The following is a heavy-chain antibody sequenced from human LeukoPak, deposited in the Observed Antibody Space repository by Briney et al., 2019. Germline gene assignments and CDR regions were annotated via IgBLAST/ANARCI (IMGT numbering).Heavy chain of an antibody. J-gene: IGHJ1*01. V-gene: IGHV1-3*04. CDR1: GYTSTNYG. D-gene: IGHD3-10*01. CDR2: INTGNGNT. CDR3: ARVPLSDATGHYYPH. Sequence: GASVKVSCKTSGYTSTNYGMHWVRQAPRQSPEWMGWINTGNGNTKSSQKFQDRVTLTRDTSASTAYMELNSLNSEDTAVYYCARVPLSDATGHYYPHWGQGTLVTVSS.